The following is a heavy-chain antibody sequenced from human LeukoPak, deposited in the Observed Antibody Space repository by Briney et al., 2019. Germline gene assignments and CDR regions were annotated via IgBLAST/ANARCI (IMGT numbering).Heavy chain of an antibody. J-gene: IGHJ4*02. Sequence: GGSLTLSCAASGFTFSSYAMSWVRQAPGKGLEWVSAISGSRGSTYYADTVKGRFTICRDNSKNTLYLQMSSVRAEDTAVYYCAKSAYYYDSSGYYYFDYWGQGTLVTVSS. CDR2: ISGSRGST. CDR1: GFTFSSYA. D-gene: IGHD3-22*01. V-gene: IGHV3-23*01. CDR3: AKSAYYYDSSGYYYFDY.